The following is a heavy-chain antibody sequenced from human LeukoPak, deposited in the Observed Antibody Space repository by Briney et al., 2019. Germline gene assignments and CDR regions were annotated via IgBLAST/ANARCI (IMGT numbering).Heavy chain of an antibody. Sequence: GPSVKLSCKASGYTFTSYGISWVRQAPGQGLEWMGWISAYNGNTNYAQKLQGRVTMTTDTSTSTAYMELRSLRSDDTAVYYCARVEAPFYGDYGALYYYYGMDVWGQGTTVTVSS. CDR3: ARVEAPFYGDYGALYYYYGMDV. V-gene: IGHV1-18*01. J-gene: IGHJ6*02. CDR1: GYTFTSYG. D-gene: IGHD4-17*01. CDR2: ISAYNGNT.